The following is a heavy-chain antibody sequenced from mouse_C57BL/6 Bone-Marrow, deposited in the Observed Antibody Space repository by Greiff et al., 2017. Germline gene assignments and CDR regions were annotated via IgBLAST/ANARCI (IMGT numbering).Heavy chain of an antibody. V-gene: IGHV1-26*01. CDR3: ARGKVYCGSYGFDY. CDR1: GYTFSSYC. Sequence: EVQLQQSGAELVKPGASVKISCKASGYTFSSYCMNWVKQSPGKSLEWIGDINPNNGGPHYNEKFKGKATLTVDKSSSTAYMELRSRTSEDAAVYYCARGKVYCGSYGFDYWGQGTMVTVSA. CDR2: INPNNGGP. J-gene: IGHJ3*01. D-gene: IGHD2-1*01.